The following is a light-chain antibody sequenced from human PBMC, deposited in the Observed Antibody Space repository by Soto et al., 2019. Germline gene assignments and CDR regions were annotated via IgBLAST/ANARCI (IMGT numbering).Light chain of an antibody. V-gene: IGLV3-21*04. CDR1: NLGRKS. J-gene: IGLJ3*02. Sequence: SYELTQPPSVSVAPGKTARITCGGNNLGRKSVHWYQQRPGQAPVLVIYYDSDRPSGIPERFSGSNSGNTATLTISRVEAGDEADYYCQVWDSSSDRVFGGGTKLTVL. CDR2: YDS. CDR3: QVWDSSSDRV.